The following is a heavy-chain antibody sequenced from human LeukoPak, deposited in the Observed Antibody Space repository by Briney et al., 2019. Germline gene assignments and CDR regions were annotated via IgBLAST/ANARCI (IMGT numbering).Heavy chain of an antibody. V-gene: IGHV1-69*04. CDR3: ATEAIVVVTARDYWYFDL. CDR2: IIPILGIP. J-gene: IGHJ2*01. Sequence: SVKVSCKASGGTFSSYAISWVRQAPGQGLEWMGRIIPILGIPNYAQRFQGRVTITADKSTTTAYMELSSLRSEDTAVYYCATEAIVVVTARDYWYFDLWGRGTLVTVSS. D-gene: IGHD2-21*02. CDR1: GGTFSSYA.